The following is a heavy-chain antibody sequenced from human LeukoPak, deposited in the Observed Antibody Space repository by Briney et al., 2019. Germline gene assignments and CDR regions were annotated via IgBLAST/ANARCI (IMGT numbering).Heavy chain of an antibody. D-gene: IGHD3-3*01. V-gene: IGHV3-7*01. CDR2: IKQDGSEK. CDR1: GFTFSSYW. J-gene: IGHJ6*02. Sequence: GGSLRLSCAASGFTFSSYWMSWVRQAPGKGLEWVANIKQDGSEKYYVDSVKGRFTISRDNAKNSLYLQMNSLRAEDTAVYYCARDDFHDFWSGYYTEGPYYYGMDVWGQGTTVTVSS. CDR3: ARDDFHDFWSGYYTEGPYYYGMDV.